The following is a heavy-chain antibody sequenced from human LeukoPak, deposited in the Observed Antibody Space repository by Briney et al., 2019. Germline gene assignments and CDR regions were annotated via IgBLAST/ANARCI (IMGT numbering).Heavy chain of an antibody. CDR1: GGSISSYY. J-gene: IGHJ4*02. CDR3: ARHDYGGNPADY. CDR2: IYYSGST. Sequence: SETLSLTCTVSGGSISSYYWSWIRQPPGKGLEWIGYIYYSGSTNYNPSLKSRVTKSVDTSKNQFSLKLSSVTAADTAVYYCARHDYGGNPADYWGQGTLVTVSS. V-gene: IGHV4-59*08. D-gene: IGHD4-23*01.